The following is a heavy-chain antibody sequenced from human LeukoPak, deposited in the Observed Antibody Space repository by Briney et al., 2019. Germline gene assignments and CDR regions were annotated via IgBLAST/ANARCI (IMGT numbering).Heavy chain of an antibody. CDR2: INSDGGST. CDR3: VRDIGAVAGTDDY. Sequence: GGSLRLPCAASGFTFSSYSMNWVRQAPGKGLVWVSRINSDGGSTTYADSVKGRFTISRDNAKKTLYLQMNSLRVEDTAVYYCVRDIGAVAGTDDYWGQGTLVTVSS. V-gene: IGHV3-74*01. D-gene: IGHD6-19*01. CDR1: GFTFSSYS. J-gene: IGHJ4*02.